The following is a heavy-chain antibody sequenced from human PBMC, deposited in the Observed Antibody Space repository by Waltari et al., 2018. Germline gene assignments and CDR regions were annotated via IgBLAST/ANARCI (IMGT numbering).Heavy chain of an antibody. CDR1: GGSISSYY. J-gene: IGHJ4*02. Sequence: QVQLQESGPGLVKPSETLSLTYTVSGGSISSYYWSWIRQPPGKGLEWIGYIYYSGSTNYNPSLKSRVTISVDTSKNQFSLKLSSVTAADTAVYYCARDRGYYDSSGPNFDYWGQGTLVTVSS. D-gene: IGHD3-22*01. CDR3: ARDRGYYDSSGPNFDY. CDR2: IYYSGST. V-gene: IGHV4-59*01.